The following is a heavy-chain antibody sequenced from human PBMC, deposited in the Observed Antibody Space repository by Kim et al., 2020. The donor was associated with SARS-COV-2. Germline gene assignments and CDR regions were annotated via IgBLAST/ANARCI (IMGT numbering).Heavy chain of an antibody. CDR1: GGTFSSYA. CDR3: ARDVLVRGVIAIPLDP. V-gene: IGHV1-69*13. Sequence: SVKVSCKASGGTFSSYAISWVRQAPGQGLEWMGGIIPIFGTANYAQKFQGRVTITADESTSTAYMELSSLRSEDTAVYYCARDVLVRGVIAIPLDPWGQGTLVTVSS. J-gene: IGHJ5*02. CDR2: IIPIFGTA. D-gene: IGHD3-10*02.